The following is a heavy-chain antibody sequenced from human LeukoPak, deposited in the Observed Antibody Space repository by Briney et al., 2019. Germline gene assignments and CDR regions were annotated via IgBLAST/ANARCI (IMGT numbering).Heavy chain of an antibody. V-gene: IGHV4-59*12. J-gene: IGHJ4*02. CDR3: ARRDPGTVLRAALGRHCFDY. CDR2: IYYSGST. Sequence: SSEALSLTCTVSGGSISTYYWSWIRQPPGKGLEWIGYIYYSGSTNYNPSLKSRVTISVDTSKNQFSLKLSSVTAADTAVYYCARRDPGTVLRAALGRHCFDYWGQGTLVTVSS. CDR1: GGSISTYY. D-gene: IGHD2/OR15-2a*01.